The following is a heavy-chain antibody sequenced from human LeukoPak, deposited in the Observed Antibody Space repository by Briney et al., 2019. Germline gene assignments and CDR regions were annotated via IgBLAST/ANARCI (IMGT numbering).Heavy chain of an antibody. Sequence: GGSLRLSCAASGFTFSSYWMTWVRQAPGKGLEWVANIKHDGSDKYFMDSVKGRFTISRDNSKNTLYLQMNSLRAEDTAAYYCAKAEIQLWSKVTGYFDLWGRGTLVTVSS. CDR1: GFTFSSYW. CDR2: IKHDGSDK. V-gene: IGHV3-7*03. D-gene: IGHD5-18*01. J-gene: IGHJ2*01. CDR3: AKAEIQLWSKVTGYFDL.